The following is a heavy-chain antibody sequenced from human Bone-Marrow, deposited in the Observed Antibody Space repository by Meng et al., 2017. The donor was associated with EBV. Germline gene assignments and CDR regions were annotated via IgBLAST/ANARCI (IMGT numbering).Heavy chain of an antibody. D-gene: IGHD3-10*01. CDR1: GYTFTGYY. CDR2: INPNSGGT. J-gene: IGHJ5*02. CDR3: ARMSYGSGSYYNWFDP. V-gene: IGHV1-2*06. Sequence: QGQWVQSGAEVKQPGASVKVSCKASGYTFTGYYMHWVRQAPGQGLEWMGRINPNSGGTNYAQKFQGRVTMTRDTSISTAYMELSRLRSDDTAVYYCARMSYGSGSYYNWFDPWGQGTLVTVSS.